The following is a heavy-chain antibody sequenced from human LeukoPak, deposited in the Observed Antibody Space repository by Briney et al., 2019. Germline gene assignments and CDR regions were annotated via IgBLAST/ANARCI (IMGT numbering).Heavy chain of an antibody. CDR3: ARHHCSSTSCNLYFDS. CDR2: IYYSGST. CDR1: GGSTSSYY. V-gene: IGHV4-59*08. D-gene: IGHD2-2*01. J-gene: IGHJ4*02. Sequence: KTSETLSLTCTVSGGSTSSYYWSWIRQPPGKGLEWIGYIYYSGSTNYNPSLKSRVTISVDTSKNQFSLKLSSVTAADTAVYYCARHHCSSTSCNLYFDSWGQGTLVTVSS.